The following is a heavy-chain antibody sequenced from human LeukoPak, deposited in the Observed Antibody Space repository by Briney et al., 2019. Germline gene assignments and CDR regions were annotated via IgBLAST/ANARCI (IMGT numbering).Heavy chain of an antibody. Sequence: GGSLRLSCAASGFTFSSYAMSWVRQAPGKGLEWVSAISGSGGSTYYADSVKGRFTISRDNSKNTLYLQMNSLRAEDTAVYYCAKNDDSSGHPLKNYFDYWGQGTLVTVSS. CDR3: AKNDDSSGHPLKNYFDY. CDR2: ISGSGGST. CDR1: GFTFSSYA. D-gene: IGHD3-22*01. V-gene: IGHV3-23*01. J-gene: IGHJ4*02.